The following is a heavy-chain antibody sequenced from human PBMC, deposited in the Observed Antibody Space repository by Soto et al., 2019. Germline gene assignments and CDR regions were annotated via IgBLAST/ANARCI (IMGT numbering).Heavy chain of an antibody. V-gene: IGHV1-69*04. CDR2: IIPILGIA. CDR3: ARDLQQQLVHYYGMDV. D-gene: IGHD6-13*01. CDR1: GGTFSSYT. J-gene: IGHJ6*02. Sequence: GASVKVSCKASGGTFSSYTISWVRQAPGQGLEGMGRIIPILGIANYAQKFQGRVTITADKSTSTAYMELSSLRSEDTAVYYCARDLQQQLVHYYGMDVWGQGTTVTVSS.